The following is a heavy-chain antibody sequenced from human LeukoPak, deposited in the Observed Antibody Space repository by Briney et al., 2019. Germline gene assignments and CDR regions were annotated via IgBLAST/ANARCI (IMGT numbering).Heavy chain of an antibody. Sequence: GGSLRLSCAASGFTFSSYGMHWVRQAPGKGLEWVAVISYDGSNKYYADSVKGRFTISRDNSKNTLYLQMNGLRAEDTAVYYCAKQGYCYDSSGYYWYYFDYWGQGTLVTVSS. CDR2: ISYDGSNK. V-gene: IGHV3-30*18. D-gene: IGHD3-22*01. CDR3: AKQGYCYDSSGYYWYYFDY. CDR1: GFTFSSYG. J-gene: IGHJ4*02.